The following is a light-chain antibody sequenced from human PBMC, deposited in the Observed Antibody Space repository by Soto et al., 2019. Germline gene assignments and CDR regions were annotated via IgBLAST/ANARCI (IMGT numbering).Light chain of an antibody. J-gene: IGLJ1*01. CDR1: STDVGGYDY. Sequence: QSVLTQPRSVSGSPGQSVTISCTGTSTDVGGYDYVSWYQHHPGEAPKLIIFDVSQRPSGVPDRFSGSKSGNTASLTISRLQAEDEADYHCCSYADNFFYVFGTGTKLTVL. CDR2: DVS. V-gene: IGLV2-11*01. CDR3: CSYADNFFYV.